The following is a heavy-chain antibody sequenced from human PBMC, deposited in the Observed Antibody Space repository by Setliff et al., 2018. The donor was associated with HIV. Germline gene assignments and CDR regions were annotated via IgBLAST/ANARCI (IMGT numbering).Heavy chain of an antibody. CDR2: IKQDGSHK. V-gene: IGHV3-7*01. J-gene: IGHJ4*02. CDR3: ATDWRHGYDLNFDY. D-gene: IGHD5-12*01. CDR1: GFSVSSNY. Sequence: GGSLRLSCAASGFSVSSNYMSWVRQAPGKGLEWVAKIKQDGSHKYYVDSVKGRFTISRDNAKNSLYLQMNSLRAEDTAMYYCATDWRHGYDLNFDYWGQGTLVTVSS.